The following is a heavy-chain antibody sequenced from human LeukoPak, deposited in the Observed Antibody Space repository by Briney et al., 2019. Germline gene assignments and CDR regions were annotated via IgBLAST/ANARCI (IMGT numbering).Heavy chain of an antibody. CDR2: IYTSGST. V-gene: IGHV4-61*02. D-gene: IGHD2-2*02. J-gene: IGHJ1*01. CDR3: ASEVPASIDYFQH. Sequence: TSETLSLTCTVSGGSISSGTYFWSWIRQPAGKGLEWIGRIYTSGSTNYNPSLKSRVTMSVDTSRNQFTLRLSSVTAADTAVYYCASEVPASIDYFQHWGQGTLVTVSS. CDR1: GGSISSGTYF.